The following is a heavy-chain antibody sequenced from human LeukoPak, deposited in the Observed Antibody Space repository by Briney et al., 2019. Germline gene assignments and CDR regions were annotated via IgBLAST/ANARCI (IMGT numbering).Heavy chain of an antibody. CDR3: ATDCSSTSCYTGDY. V-gene: IGHV3-21*01. CDR2: ISSSSSYI. CDR1: GFTFSSYS. J-gene: IGHJ4*02. Sequence: GSLRLSCAASGFTFSSYSMNWVRQAPGKGLEWVSSISSSSSYIYYADSVKGRFTISRDNAKNSLYLQMNSLRAEDTAVYYCATDCSSTSCYTGDYWGQGTLVTVSS. D-gene: IGHD2-2*02.